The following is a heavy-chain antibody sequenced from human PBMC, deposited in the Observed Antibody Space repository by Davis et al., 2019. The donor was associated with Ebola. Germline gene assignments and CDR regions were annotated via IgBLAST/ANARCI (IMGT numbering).Heavy chain of an antibody. J-gene: IGHJ4*02. CDR1: GISLTTHS. Sequence: GESLKISCAASGISLTTHSMTWVRQAPGKGLEWVSSISGNSYWIFYADAVKGRFTISRDNTKNSLRLQMNSLRAEDTALYYCAITSIIIPNAHSRPIDYWGQGTLVTVSS. CDR3: AITSIIIPNAHSRPIDY. CDR2: ISGNSYWI. V-gene: IGHV3-21*01. D-gene: IGHD3-3*01.